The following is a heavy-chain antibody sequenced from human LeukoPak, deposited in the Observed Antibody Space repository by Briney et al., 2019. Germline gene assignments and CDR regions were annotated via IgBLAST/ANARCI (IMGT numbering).Heavy chain of an antibody. J-gene: IGHJ4*02. Sequence: PGGSLRLSCAASGFSVSSNYMSCVRQAPGKGLEWVSVIYSGGSTYYADSVKGRFTISRDNSKNTLYLQMNSLRAEDTAVYYCARSIAAAGHFDYWGQGTLVTVFS. CDR2: IYSGGST. V-gene: IGHV3-66*01. D-gene: IGHD6-13*01. CDR1: GFSVSSNY. CDR3: ARSIAAAGHFDY.